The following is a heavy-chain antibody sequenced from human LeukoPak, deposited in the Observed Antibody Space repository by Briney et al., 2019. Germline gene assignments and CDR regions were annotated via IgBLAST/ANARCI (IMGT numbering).Heavy chain of an antibody. V-gene: IGHV3-11*04. Sequence: PGGSLRLSCAASGFTFSDYYMSWIRQAPGKGLEGVSYISSSGSTIYYADSVKGRFTISRANAKNSLYLQMNSRRAEDTAVYYCARYGLHYYMDVWGKGTTVTVSS. D-gene: IGHD3/OR15-3a*01. CDR1: GFTFSDYY. CDR2: ISSSGSTI. J-gene: IGHJ6*03. CDR3: ARYGLHYYMDV.